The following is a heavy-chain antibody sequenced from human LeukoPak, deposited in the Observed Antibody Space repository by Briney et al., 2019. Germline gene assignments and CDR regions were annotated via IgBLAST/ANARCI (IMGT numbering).Heavy chain of an antibody. Sequence: SGTLSLTCTVSGGSISSGDYYWSWIRQPPGKGLEWVGFIYNSGSTYYNPSLKSRVTISPGTSKDQFSLKLSSVTAADTAVYYCARLHSIYSSSPYYFDYWGQGTLVTVSS. CDR1: GGSISSGDYY. V-gene: IGHV4-30-4*01. D-gene: IGHD6-13*01. CDR3: ARLHSIYSSSPYYFDY. CDR2: IYNSGST. J-gene: IGHJ4*02.